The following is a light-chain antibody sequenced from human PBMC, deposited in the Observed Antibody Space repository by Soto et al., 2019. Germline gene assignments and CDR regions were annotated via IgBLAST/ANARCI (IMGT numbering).Light chain of an antibody. CDR1: QGIGNA. Sequence: AILMTQAPSSLSASVGHTVTISCQASQGIGNALGWYRQKPGKPLKVLIYGASNLQTGVPPRFSGSGSGTDFTLAISSLQPEDSATYYCLQDINYPWTFGQGTKVEIK. CDR2: GAS. CDR3: LQDINYPWT. V-gene: IGKV1-6*01. J-gene: IGKJ1*01.